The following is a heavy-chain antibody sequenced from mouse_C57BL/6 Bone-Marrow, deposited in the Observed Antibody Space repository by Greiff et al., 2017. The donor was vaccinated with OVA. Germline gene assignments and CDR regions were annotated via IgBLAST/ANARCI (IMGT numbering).Heavy chain of an antibody. J-gene: IGHJ3*01. V-gene: IGHV3-6*01. CDR1: GYSITSGYY. Sequence: EVKLQESGPGLVKPSQSLSLTCSVTGYSITSGYYWNWIRQFPGNKLEWMGYISYDGSNNYNPSLKNRISLTRDTSKNQFFLKLNSVTTEDTATYYCARRGGIYYGYDEFAYWGQGTLVTVSA. CDR2: ISYDGSN. D-gene: IGHD2-2*01. CDR3: ARRGGIYYGYDEFAY.